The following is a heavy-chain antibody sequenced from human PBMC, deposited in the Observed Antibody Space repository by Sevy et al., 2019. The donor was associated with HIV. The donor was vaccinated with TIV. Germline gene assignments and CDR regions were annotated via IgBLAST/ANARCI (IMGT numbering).Heavy chain of an antibody. V-gene: IGHV6-1*01. CDR1: GDTVSSNSAI. CDR2: TYYRSTWYN. J-gene: IGHJ5*02. CDR3: ARYGDPGVDFVDYIVCCFDP. D-gene: IGHD4-17*01. Sequence: SQTLSLTCALSGDTVSSNSAIWNWIRQSPSSGLEWLGRTYYRSTWYNDYAVSVKGRITINPDKSKSQFYLQLNCVTPEDTAVYYCARYGDPGVDFVDYIVCCFDPWGQETLVTVSS.